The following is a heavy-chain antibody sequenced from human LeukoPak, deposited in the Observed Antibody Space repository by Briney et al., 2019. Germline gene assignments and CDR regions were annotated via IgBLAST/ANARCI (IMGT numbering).Heavy chain of an antibody. J-gene: IGHJ5*02. CDR2: IKTDGSDT. CDR1: GFTFSSFW. CDR3: ARDFKDVSP. Sequence: GGSLRLSCAASGFTFSSFWMHWVRHAPGQGPVWVSGIKTDGSDTRYADSVKGRFTISRDNAKSTLYLQMNSLRAEDTAMYYCARDFKDVSPWGPGTLVTVSS. V-gene: IGHV3-74*01.